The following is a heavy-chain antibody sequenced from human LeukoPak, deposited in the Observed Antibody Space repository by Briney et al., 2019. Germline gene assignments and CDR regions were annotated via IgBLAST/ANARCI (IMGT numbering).Heavy chain of an antibody. CDR2: ISAYNGNT. J-gene: IGHJ4*02. CDR3: ARVDLYYYDSSGYYGPDY. D-gene: IGHD3-22*01. CDR1: GYTFTSYG. V-gene: IGHV1-18*01. Sequence: GASVKVSCKASGYTFTSYGISWVRQAPGQGLEWMGWISAYNGNTNYAQKLQGRVTMTTDTSTSTAYMELRSLRSDDTAVYYCARVDLYYYDSSGYYGPDYWGQGTLVTVSS.